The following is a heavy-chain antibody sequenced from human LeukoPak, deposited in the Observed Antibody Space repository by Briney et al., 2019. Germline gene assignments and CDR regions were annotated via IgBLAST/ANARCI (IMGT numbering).Heavy chain of an antibody. CDR1: GFTFSSYA. V-gene: IGHV3-23*01. J-gene: IGHJ4*02. CDR3: AKPGPYYDFWSGYSDPSFDY. CDR2: ISGSGGST. Sequence: QAGGSLRLSCAAPGFTFSSYAMSWVRQAPGKGLEWVSAISGSGGSTYYADSVKGRFTISRDNSKNTLYLQMNSLRAEDTAVYYCAKPGPYYDFWSGYSDPSFDYWGQGTLVTVSS. D-gene: IGHD3-3*01.